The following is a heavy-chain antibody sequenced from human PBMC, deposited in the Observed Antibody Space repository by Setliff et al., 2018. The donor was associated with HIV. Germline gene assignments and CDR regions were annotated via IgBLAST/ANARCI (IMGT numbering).Heavy chain of an antibody. CDR2: ISHTGST. CDR1: GGSFSAYY. V-gene: IGHV4-34*01. Sequence: PSETLSLTCAVYGGSFSAYYWSWIRQSPEMGLEWIAEISHTGSTKYNPSLGSRVTISLATSKNQFSLSLRSLSAADTAVYYCARWCAAAGCYPAIYHFDSWGQGTLVTVSS. D-gene: IGHD2-2*01. CDR3: ARWCAAAGCYPAIYHFDS. J-gene: IGHJ4*02.